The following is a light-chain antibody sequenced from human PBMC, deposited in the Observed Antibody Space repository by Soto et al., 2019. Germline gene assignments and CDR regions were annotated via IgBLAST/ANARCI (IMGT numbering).Light chain of an antibody. J-gene: IGKJ1*01. CDR3: QQYNNWPRT. CDR1: QSVGTK. V-gene: IGKV3-15*01. CDR2: AAS. Sequence: IVMTQSPATLSVSPWESATLSCRASQSVGTKLAWYRQKPGQAPRLLIFAASTRATGIPARFSGSGSGTEFTLSISSLQSEDFAVYYCQQYNNWPRTFGQGTKVDIK.